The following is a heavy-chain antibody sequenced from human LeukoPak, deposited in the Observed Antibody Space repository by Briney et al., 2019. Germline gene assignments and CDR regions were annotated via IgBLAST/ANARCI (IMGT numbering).Heavy chain of an antibody. CDR2: INADGSTT. D-gene: IGHD5-18*01. CDR3: ARDYSYGLDY. J-gene: IGHJ4*02. CDR1: GFTFSSYA. V-gene: IGHV3-74*01. Sequence: GGSLRLSCAASGFTFSSYAMSWVRQAPGKGLVWVSRINADGSTTTYADSVKGRFTISRDNAKNTLYLQMNSLRAEDTAAYYCARDYSYGLDYWGQGTLVTVSS.